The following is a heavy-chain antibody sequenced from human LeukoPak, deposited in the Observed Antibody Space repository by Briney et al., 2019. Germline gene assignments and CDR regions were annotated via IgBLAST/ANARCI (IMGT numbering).Heavy chain of an antibody. D-gene: IGHD4/OR15-4a*01. V-gene: IGHV7-4-1*02. J-gene: IGHJ6*02. CDR3: ARGDYGPYYYYGMDV. Sequence: GASVKVSCKAFGYTFTNYAVNWVRQAPGQGLEWMGWINTNTGNPTYAQGFTGRFVFSLDTSVSTAYLQISSLKAEDTAVYYCARGDYGPYYYYGMDVWGQGTTVTVSS. CDR2: INTNTGNP. CDR1: GYTFTNYA.